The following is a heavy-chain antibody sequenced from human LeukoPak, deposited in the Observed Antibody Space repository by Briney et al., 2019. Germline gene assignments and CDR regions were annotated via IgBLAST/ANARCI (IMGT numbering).Heavy chain of an antibody. V-gene: IGHV3-30*03. Sequence: PGGSLRLSCTASGFTFSTYGMHWVRQAPGKGLEWVTLISYDGSTKYYSDSVKGRFTLSRDNSKNTLYLQMNSLRAEDTAVYYCARDATTEIGTVYMDVWGKGTTVTISS. J-gene: IGHJ6*03. CDR2: ISYDGSTK. CDR1: GFTFSTYG. CDR3: ARDATTEIGTVYMDV. D-gene: IGHD1-1*01.